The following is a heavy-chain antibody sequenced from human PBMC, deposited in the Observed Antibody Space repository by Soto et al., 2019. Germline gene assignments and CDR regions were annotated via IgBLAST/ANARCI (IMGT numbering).Heavy chain of an antibody. Sequence: QVQLVQSGAEVKKPGASLKVSCKASGYTFTSYDINWVRQATGQGLEWMGWMNPNSGNTGYAQKFQGRVTMTRNTSISTAYMELSSLRSEDTAVYYCARGGFRWFGELLADDAFDIWGQGTMVTVSS. D-gene: IGHD3-10*01. V-gene: IGHV1-8*01. J-gene: IGHJ3*02. CDR3: ARGGFRWFGELLADDAFDI. CDR2: MNPNSGNT. CDR1: GYTFTSYD.